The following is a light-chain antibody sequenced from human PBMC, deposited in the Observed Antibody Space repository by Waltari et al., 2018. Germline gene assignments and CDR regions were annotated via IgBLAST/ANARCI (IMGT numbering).Light chain of an antibody. CDR2: DTS. V-gene: IGKV3-15*01. Sequence: EIMMTESRATLSVSRGKRDTLPCRVSQSVSRKLAWYQQKPRQAPRLLLYDTSSRATDIPASFIGSGACTEFTLTIISLQSEDFAVYYCHQHSNWPPWTFSQGTKVEI. J-gene: IGKJ1*01. CDR1: QSVSRK. CDR3: HQHSNWPPWT.